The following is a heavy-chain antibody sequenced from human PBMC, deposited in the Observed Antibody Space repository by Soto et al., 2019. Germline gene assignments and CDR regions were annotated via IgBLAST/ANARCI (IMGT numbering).Heavy chain of an antibody. V-gene: IGHV3-74*01. CDR1: GFTFSSYW. J-gene: IGHJ5*02. CDR2: INSDGSST. D-gene: IGHD1-26*01. CDR3: ARALGATRKYNWFDP. Sequence: EVQLVESGGGLVQPGGSLRLSCAASGFTFSSYWMHWVRQAPGKGLVWVSRINSDGSSTSYADSVKGRFTISRDNAKNTLYLQMNSLRAEDTDVYYCARALGATRKYNWFDPWGQGTLVTVSS.